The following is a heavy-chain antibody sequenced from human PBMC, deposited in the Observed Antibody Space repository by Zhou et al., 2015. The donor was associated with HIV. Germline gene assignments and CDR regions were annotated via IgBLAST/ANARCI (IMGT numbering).Heavy chain of an antibody. J-gene: IGHJ2*01. CDR1: GGTFSNST. V-gene: IGHV1-69*06. Sequence: QEDLVQSGAEVKKPGSSVTVSCKASGGTFSNSTISWVRQAPGQGLEWMGGIIPILRTANYAQKFQGRVTITADKSTSVVYMKLSSLRYEDTAVYYCARDRGGARPDWRYFDLWGRGTLVSVSS. CDR2: IIPILRTA. CDR3: ARDRGGARPDWRYFDL. D-gene: IGHD6-6*01.